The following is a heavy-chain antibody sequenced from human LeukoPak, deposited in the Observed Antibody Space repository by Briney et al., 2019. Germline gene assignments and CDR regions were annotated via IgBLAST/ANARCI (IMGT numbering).Heavy chain of an antibody. J-gene: IGHJ4*02. D-gene: IGHD5-24*01. CDR3: AKDGGGYNFNY. CDR2: ISSSSYI. Sequence: GGSLRLSCAASDFSFATYGMGWVRQAPGRGLEWVSSISSSSYIYYADSVKGRFTISRDNAKNSLYLQMNSLRAEDTAVYYCAKDGGGYNFNYWGQGTLVTVSS. CDR1: DFSFATYG. V-gene: IGHV3-21*01.